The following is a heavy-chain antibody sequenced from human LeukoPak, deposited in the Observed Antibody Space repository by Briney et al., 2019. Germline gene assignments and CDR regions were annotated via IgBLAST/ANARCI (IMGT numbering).Heavy chain of an antibody. CDR2: INHSGGT. V-gene: IGHV4-34*01. CDR3: ARPTSWVNYFDP. J-gene: IGHJ5*02. D-gene: IGHD1-7*01. Sequence: PSETLSLTCAVFGGSFSGHYWTWIRQPPGKGLEWIGEINHSGGTNYNPSLKSRVTISVDTSKNQFSLKLSSLTAADTVVYYCARPTSWVNYFDPWGQGTLVTVSS. CDR1: GGSFSGHY.